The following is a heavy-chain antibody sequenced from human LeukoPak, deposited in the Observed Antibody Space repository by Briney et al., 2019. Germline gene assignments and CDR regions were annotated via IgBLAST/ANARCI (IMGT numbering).Heavy chain of an antibody. J-gene: IGHJ2*01. Sequence: SETLSLTCSVSGGSISGSFYYWAWIRQPPGKGLEWIGTVHNTANIYYNPSLKSRVTISVDTSKNQFSLKLSSVTAADTAVYYCARTYYDFWSGSRYWYFQLWGRGTLVTVSS. CDR1: GGSISGSFYY. CDR3: ARTYYDFWSGSRYWYFQL. V-gene: IGHV4-39*01. CDR2: VHNTANI. D-gene: IGHD3-3*01.